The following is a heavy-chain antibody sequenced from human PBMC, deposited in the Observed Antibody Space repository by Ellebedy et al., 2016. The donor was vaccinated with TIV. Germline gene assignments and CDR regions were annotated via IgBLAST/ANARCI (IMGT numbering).Heavy chain of an antibody. CDR2: INPNSGGT. D-gene: IGHD6-6*01. CDR3: ARGPLIAALVYNWFDP. CDR1: GYTFTGYY. J-gene: IGHJ5*02. V-gene: IGHV1-2*02. Sequence: ASVKVSCKASGYTFTGYYMHWVRQAPGQGLEWMGWINPNSGGTNYAQKFQGRVTMTRDTSISTAYMELSRLRSDDTAVYYCARGPLIAALVYNWFDPWGQGTLVTVSS.